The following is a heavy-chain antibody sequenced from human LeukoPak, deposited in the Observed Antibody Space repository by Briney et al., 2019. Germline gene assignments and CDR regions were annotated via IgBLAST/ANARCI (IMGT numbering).Heavy chain of an antibody. Sequence: SETLSLTCTVSSGSINSYYWSWIRQPAGKGLEWIGRIYTSGSTNYNPSLKSRVTVSVDTSKNQFSLKLTSVTAADTAVYYCARDALYCSSTSCYRYWYFDLWGRGTLVTVSS. CDR1: SGSINSYY. J-gene: IGHJ2*01. D-gene: IGHD2-2*01. CDR2: IYTSGST. CDR3: ARDALYCSSTSCYRYWYFDL. V-gene: IGHV4-4*07.